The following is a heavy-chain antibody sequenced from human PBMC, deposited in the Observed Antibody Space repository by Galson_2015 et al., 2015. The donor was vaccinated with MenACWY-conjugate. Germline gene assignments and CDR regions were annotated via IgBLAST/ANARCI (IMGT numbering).Heavy chain of an antibody. Sequence: QSGAEVKQPGESLKISCKGSGYYFTSYWIAWVRQIPGKGLEWMGLISPGDSNTRYSPSFQGQVTISADKSISTAYLQWTSLKASDTAMYYCARHPPGGRGLDVWGRGTTVTVSS. CDR2: ISPGDSNT. CDR3: ARHPPGGRGLDV. J-gene: IGHJ6*02. CDR1: GYYFTSYW. V-gene: IGHV5-51*01. D-gene: IGHD1-26*01.